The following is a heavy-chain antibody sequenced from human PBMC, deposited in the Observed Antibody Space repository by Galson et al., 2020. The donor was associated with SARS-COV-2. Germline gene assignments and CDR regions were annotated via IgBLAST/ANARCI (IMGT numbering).Heavy chain of an antibody. J-gene: IGHJ4*02. CDR2: ITKNSSTI. CDR1: GFLFSDYD. Sequence: GGSLRLSCAASGFLFSDYDMNWVRQAPGKGLERVSFITKNSSTIYYADSVRGRFTISRDNAKSSLYLQMNGLRAEDTAVYYCVRDRHGGAFDDWVQGTLVTVSS. D-gene: IGHD2-15*01. V-gene: IGHV3-48*01. CDR3: VRDRHGGAFDD.